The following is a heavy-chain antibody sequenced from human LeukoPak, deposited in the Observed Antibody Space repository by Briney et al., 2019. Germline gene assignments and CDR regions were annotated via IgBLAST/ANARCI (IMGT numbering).Heavy chain of an antibody. D-gene: IGHD3-22*01. J-gene: IGHJ4*02. Sequence: PGGSLRLSCAASGFTFDDYAMHWVRQAPGKGLEWVSLTSGDGGSTYYADSVTGRFTISRDNSNNSLYLQMNSLRTEDTALYYCAKDSSGYLEYFDYWGQGTLVTVSS. CDR1: GFTFDDYA. V-gene: IGHV3-43*02. CDR3: AKDSSGYLEYFDY. CDR2: TSGDGGST.